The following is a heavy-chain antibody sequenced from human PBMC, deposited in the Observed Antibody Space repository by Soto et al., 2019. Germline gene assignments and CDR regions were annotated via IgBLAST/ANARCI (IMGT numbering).Heavy chain of an antibody. J-gene: IGHJ6*02. D-gene: IGHD1-26*01. CDR1: GFSLSGGGVG. CDR3: IYRRASWDYHGLDV. Sequence: QFTLKESGPTLVKPTQTLTLTCTFSGFSLSGGGVGVGWIRQPQGSSPEWLAVIYWNDDRRRNPSLANRLTITKDTSKNQVVLTMTNMDPVDTATYYCIYRRASWDYHGLDVWGQGTPVTVSS. CDR2: IYWNDDR. V-gene: IGHV2-5*01.